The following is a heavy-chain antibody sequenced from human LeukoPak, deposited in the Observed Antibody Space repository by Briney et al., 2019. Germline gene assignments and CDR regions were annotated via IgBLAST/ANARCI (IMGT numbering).Heavy chain of an antibody. J-gene: IGHJ3*02. CDR3: ARDGRITIFGVVSASDDAFDI. CDR1: GGTFSSYA. Sequence: ASVKVSCKASGGTFSSYAISWVRRAPGQGLEWMGGIIPIFGTANYAQKFQGRVTITADESTSTAYMELSSLRSEDTAVYYCARDGRITIFGVVSASDDAFDIWGQGTMVTVSS. CDR2: IIPIFGTA. D-gene: IGHD3-3*01. V-gene: IGHV1-69*13.